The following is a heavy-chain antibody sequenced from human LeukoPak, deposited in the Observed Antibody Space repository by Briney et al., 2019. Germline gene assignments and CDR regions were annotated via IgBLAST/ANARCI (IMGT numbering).Heavy chain of an antibody. CDR3: ARVDNSYYYDSSGYPYYYYGMDV. CDR1: GFTFSSYE. Sequence: GGSLRLSCAASGFTFSSYEMNWVRLAPGKGLEGDSYISSSGSTIYYADSVKGRFTISRDNAKNSLYLQMNSLRAEDMAVYYCARVDNSYYYDSSGYPYYYYGMDVWGQGTTVTVSS. D-gene: IGHD3-22*01. V-gene: IGHV3-48*03. CDR2: ISSSGSTI. J-gene: IGHJ6*02.